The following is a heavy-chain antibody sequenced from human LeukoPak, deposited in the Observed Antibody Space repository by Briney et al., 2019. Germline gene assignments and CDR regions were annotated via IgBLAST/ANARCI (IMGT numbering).Heavy chain of an antibody. CDR1: GDSISSGYY. CDR2: IYHSVST. D-gene: IGHD6-13*01. J-gene: IGHJ2*01. CDR3: ARDPASIAAAGTSEWYFDL. Sequence: SETLSLTCGVSGDSISSGYYWGWIRQPPGKGLEWIGSIYHSVSTYYNPSLKSRVTFSVDTPKNQLSLKLSSVTAADTAVYYCARDPASIAAAGTSEWYFDLWGRGTLVTVSS. V-gene: IGHV4-38-2*02.